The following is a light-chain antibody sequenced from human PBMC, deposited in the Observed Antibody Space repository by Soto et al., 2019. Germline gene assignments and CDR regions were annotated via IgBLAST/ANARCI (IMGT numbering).Light chain of an antibody. J-gene: IGKJ1*01. CDR1: QSVSGN. CDR3: QKYYNWPRT. CDR2: GAS. V-gene: IGKV3-15*01. Sequence: EIVMTQSPATLSLVPGERATLSCCASQSVSGNLAGYKHKPCQSPRLLAFGASTRATRIPARFSGIWSGPEFPLTIRSLQPEDFAVYYCQKYYNWPRTFGQGTKVDIK.